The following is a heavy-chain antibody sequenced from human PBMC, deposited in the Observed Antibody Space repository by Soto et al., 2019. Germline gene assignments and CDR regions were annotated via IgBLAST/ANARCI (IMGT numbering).Heavy chain of an antibody. CDR1: GYSFPSYW. D-gene: IGHD3-22*01. CDR2: IDPSDSYT. Sequence: PGESLKISCKGSGYSFPSYWISWVRQMPGKGLEWMGRIDPSDSYTNYSPSFQGHVTISADKSISTAYLQWSSLKASDTAMYYCAATPYYYDSSGYYQGAFDIWGQGTMVTVSS. CDR3: AATPYYYDSSGYYQGAFDI. J-gene: IGHJ3*02. V-gene: IGHV5-10-1*01.